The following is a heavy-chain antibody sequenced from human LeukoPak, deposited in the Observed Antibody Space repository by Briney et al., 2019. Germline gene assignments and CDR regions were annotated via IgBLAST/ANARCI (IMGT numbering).Heavy chain of an antibody. CDR2: IYYSGST. Sequence: SETLSLTCTVSGGSISSSSYYWGSIRQPPGKGLEWIGSIYYSGSTYYNPSLKSRVTISVDTSKNQFSLKLSSVTAADTAVYYCARHRLRYSSGWYEDGGHFDYWGQGTLVTVSS. J-gene: IGHJ4*02. D-gene: IGHD6-19*01. CDR3: ARHRLRYSSGWYEDGGHFDY. CDR1: GGSISSSSYY. V-gene: IGHV4-39*01.